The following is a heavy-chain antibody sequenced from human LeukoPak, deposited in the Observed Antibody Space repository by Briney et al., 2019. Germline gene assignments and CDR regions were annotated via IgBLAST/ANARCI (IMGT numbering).Heavy chain of an antibody. CDR1: GFTFSSYA. Sequence: SLRPSCAVSGFTFSSYAMGWVRQAPGKGLEWVSAISGSGGSTYYADSVKGRSTIQRENSKNALYLPMNSLRAEDTAVYYCAKEITRGRGVKPNWFDPWGQGTLVTVSS. CDR3: AKEITRGRGVKPNWFDP. V-gene: IGHV3-23*01. D-gene: IGHD3-10*01. J-gene: IGHJ5*02. CDR2: ISGSGGST.